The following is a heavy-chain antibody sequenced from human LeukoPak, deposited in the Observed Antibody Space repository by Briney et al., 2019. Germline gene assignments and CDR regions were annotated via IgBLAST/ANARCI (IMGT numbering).Heavy chain of an antibody. J-gene: IGHJ4*02. CDR3: ARCWRSSSWYARDIAVAGTFGY. D-gene: IGHD6-19*01. CDR1: GYTFTGYY. V-gene: IGHV1-2*02. CDR2: INPNSGGT. Sequence: ASVKVSCKASGYTFTGYYMHWVRQAPGQGLEWMGWINPNSGGTNYAQKFQGRVTMTRDTSISTAYMELSRLRSDDTAVYYCARCWRSSSWYARDIAVAGTFGYWGQGTLVTVSS.